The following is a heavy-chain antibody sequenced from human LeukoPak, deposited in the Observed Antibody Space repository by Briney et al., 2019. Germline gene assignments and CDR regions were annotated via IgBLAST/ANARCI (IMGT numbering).Heavy chain of an antibody. CDR1: GFISSNYN. V-gene: IGHV3-48*01. CDR3: ARGVPSTISGWFFDL. J-gene: IGHJ2*01. D-gene: IGHD2-2*01. CDR2: ISSRGTV. Sequence: GGSLRLSCVGSGFISSNYNMNWVRQAPGKGLEWISYISSRGTVSYADSVEGRFAISRDNAKNSLYLQMNSLRVEDRAVYFCARGVPSTISGWFFDLWGRGTLVTVSS.